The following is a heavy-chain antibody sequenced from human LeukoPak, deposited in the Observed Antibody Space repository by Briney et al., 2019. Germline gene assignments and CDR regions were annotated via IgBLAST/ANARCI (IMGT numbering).Heavy chain of an antibody. CDR2: IYDSEST. J-gene: IGHJ1*01. CDR3: AKHYSGSETYGFFQH. V-gene: IGHV4-30-4*01. D-gene: IGHD3-10*01. Sequence: SETQSLTCTVSGGSISSGDSYWTWIRQPPGKGLQWIGYIYDSESTYYNPSLKSRLTMSVDTSKMQFSLRLSSVTAADTALYYCAKHYSGSETYGFFQHWSQGTLVTVSS. CDR1: GGSISSGDSY.